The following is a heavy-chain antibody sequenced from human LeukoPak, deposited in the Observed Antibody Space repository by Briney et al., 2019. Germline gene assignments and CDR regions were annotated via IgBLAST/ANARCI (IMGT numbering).Heavy chain of an antibody. J-gene: IGHJ5*02. V-gene: IGHV4-59*01. Sequence: SETLSLTCNVSGGSISVYFWSWIRQPPGKGLEWIGHIYYKGNTNYNSSLQSRVTISIDTSKTQFSLNLSSVTAADTAVYYCARAAFRRGVVIRADWFDPWGQGTLVTVSS. CDR3: ARAAFRRGVVIRADWFDP. CDR1: GGSISVYF. D-gene: IGHD3-22*01. CDR2: IYYKGNT.